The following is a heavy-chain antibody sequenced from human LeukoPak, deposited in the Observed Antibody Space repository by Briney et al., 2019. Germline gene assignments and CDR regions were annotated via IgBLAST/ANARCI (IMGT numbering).Heavy chain of an antibody. CDR1: GYTFTGYY. D-gene: IGHD2-15*01. J-gene: IGHJ4*02. CDR2: MNPNSGHT. CDR3: ARGVVSNEY. V-gene: IGHV1-8*02. Sequence: GASVKVSCKASGYTFTGYYMHWVRQAPGQGLEWMGWMNPNSGHTGYAQKFQGRVTMTRNNSISTAYMELSSLRSEDTAVYYCARGVVSNEYWGQGTLVSVSS.